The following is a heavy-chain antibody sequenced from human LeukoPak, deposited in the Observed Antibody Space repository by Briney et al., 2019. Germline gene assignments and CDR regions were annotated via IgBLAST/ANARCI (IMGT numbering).Heavy chain of an antibody. D-gene: IGHD6-6*01. CDR3: ASEARPGPFDY. V-gene: IGHV3-30*04. J-gene: IGHJ4*02. CDR2: ISYDGSNK. CDR1: GFTFSSYA. Sequence: GGSLRLSCAASGFTFSSYAMHWVRQAPGKGLEWVAVISYDGSNKYYADSVKGRFTISRGNSKNTLYLQMNSLRAEDTAVYYCASEARPGPFDYWGQGTLVTVSS.